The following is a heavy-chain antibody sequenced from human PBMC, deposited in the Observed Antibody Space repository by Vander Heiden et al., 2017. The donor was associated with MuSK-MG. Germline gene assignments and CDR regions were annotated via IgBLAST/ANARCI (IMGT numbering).Heavy chain of an antibody. Sequence: EVQLLESGGGLVQPGGSLRLSCAASGFTFRSHAMSWVRQALGKGLEWCSTISGGGSSTYYADSVKGRFTISRDNSKNTLYLQMNSLRAEDTAVYYCAKLTTEVDYWGQGTLVTVSS. CDR2: ISGGGSST. CDR1: GFTFRSHA. CDR3: AKLTTEVDY. J-gene: IGHJ4*02. V-gene: IGHV3-23*01. D-gene: IGHD1-1*01.